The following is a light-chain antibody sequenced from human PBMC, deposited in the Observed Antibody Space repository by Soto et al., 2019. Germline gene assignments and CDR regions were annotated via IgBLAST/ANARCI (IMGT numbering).Light chain of an antibody. CDR3: QQPGSSPGT. Sequence: EIVLTQSPGTLSLSPGERATLSCRASQSVSSSYLAWYQQKPGQAPRLLIYGASRRATGIPDRFSGSGSGTDFTITISGLEPEDFAVYYCQQPGSSPGTFGQGTKVEIK. CDR2: GAS. J-gene: IGKJ1*01. CDR1: QSVSSSY. V-gene: IGKV3-20*01.